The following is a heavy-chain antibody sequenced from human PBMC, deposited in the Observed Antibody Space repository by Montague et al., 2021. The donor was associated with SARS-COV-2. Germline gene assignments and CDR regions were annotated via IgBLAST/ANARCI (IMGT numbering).Heavy chain of an antibody. CDR3: ARLKRYFDSSGSPSAFDF. CDR2: IYYTGNT. J-gene: IGHJ3*01. CDR1: GGSITNNIDY. D-gene: IGHD3-22*01. V-gene: IGHV4-39*02. Sequence: TLSLTVTVSGGSITNNIDYWAWIRQPPGKGLEWIGSIYYTGNTYYNPSLKSRVTISVVTSKNHFTLKLSSVTAAETAVYYCARLKRYFDSSGSPSAFDFWGQGTKVTVSS.